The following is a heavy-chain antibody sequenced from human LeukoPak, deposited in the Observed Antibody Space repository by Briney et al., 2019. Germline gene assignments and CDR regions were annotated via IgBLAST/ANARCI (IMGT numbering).Heavy chain of an antibody. J-gene: IGHJ4*02. CDR2: INPNSCCT. V-gene: IGHV1-2*02. D-gene: IGHD3-3*01. CDR1: GYTFTGYY. Sequence: ASVKVSCKASGYTFTGYYIHWVRQAPGQGLEWMGWINPNSCCTSYAQKFQGRVTMTRDTSISTVYMELNRLRSDDTAVFYCARGSGGPPQVLDYWGQGTLVTVSS. CDR3: ARGSGGPPQVLDY.